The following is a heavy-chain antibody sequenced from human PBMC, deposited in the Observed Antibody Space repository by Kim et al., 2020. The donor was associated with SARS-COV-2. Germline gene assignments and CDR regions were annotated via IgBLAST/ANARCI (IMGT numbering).Heavy chain of an antibody. CDR1: GFTLNIYA. CDR2: ISYDGNNE. D-gene: IGHD6-13*01. J-gene: IGHJ5*02. CDR3: ARDYSSSWSSWFDP. V-gene: IGHV3-30-3*01. Sequence: GGSLRLSCAASGFTLNIYAMHWVRQAPGKGLEWVAVISYDGNNEFYADSVKGRFTISRDNSKNMVYMEMNSLRVEDTAVYYCARDYSSSWSSWFDPWGQG.